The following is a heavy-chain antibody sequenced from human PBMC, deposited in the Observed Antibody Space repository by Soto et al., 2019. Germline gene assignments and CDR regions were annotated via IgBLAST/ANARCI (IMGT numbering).Heavy chain of an antibody. Sequence: PSETLSLTCAVYGGSFSGYYWSWIRQPPGKGLEWIGEINHSGSTNYNPSLKSRVTISVDTSKNQFSLKLSSVTAADTAVYYCARAWAVTTAFSLDPWGQGTLVTSPQ. CDR1: GGSFSGYY. CDR3: ARAWAVTTAFSLDP. CDR2: INHSGST. D-gene: IGHD4-4*01. V-gene: IGHV4-34*01. J-gene: IGHJ5*02.